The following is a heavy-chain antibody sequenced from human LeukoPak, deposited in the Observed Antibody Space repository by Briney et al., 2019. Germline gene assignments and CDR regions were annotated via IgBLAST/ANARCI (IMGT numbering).Heavy chain of an antibody. J-gene: IGHJ4*02. V-gene: IGHV3-23*01. Sequence: PGGSLRLSCAASGFTFSSFALDWVRQAPGKGLEWVSEISNTGRNKYYADSVKGRFTISRDNSKNTLYLQMNSLRPEDTAVYYCVIEGYPAKDYWGQGTLVTVSS. D-gene: IGHD6-13*01. CDR3: VIEGYPAKDY. CDR2: ISNTGRNK. CDR1: GFTFSSFA.